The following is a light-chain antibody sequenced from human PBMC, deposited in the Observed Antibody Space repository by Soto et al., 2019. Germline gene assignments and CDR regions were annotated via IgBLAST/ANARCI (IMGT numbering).Light chain of an antibody. CDR3: QQDCSSPPYT. CDR1: QSVSSNY. J-gene: IGKJ2*01. V-gene: IGKV3-20*01. CDR2: GAS. Sequence: ELVLTQAPGTLSLSPGEGATLSCSASQSVSSNYLAWYQQKPGQAPRILIFGASNSASDIPERFRGSGSGTDFTLTSKSLETEDCAVYDCQQDCSSPPYTFGQGTKLEIK.